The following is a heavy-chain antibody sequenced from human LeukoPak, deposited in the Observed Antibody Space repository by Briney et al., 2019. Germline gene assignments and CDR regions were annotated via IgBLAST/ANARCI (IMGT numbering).Heavy chain of an antibody. CDR2: IYYSGST. CDR1: GGSISSYY. V-gene: IGHV4-59*01. J-gene: IGHJ4*02. D-gene: IGHD3-3*01. Sequence: PSETLSLTCTVSGGSISSYYWSWIRQPPGKGLEWIGYIYYSGSTNYNPSLESRVTTSVDTSKNQFSLKLSSVTAADTAVYYCARDRSEFDYWGQGTLVTVSS. CDR3: ARDRSEFDY.